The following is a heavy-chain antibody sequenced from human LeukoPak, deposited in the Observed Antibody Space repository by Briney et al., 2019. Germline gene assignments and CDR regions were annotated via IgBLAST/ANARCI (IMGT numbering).Heavy chain of an antibody. J-gene: IGHJ4*02. CDR3: ARQELAYYFDY. CDR2: IYYSGST. D-gene: IGHD1-26*01. CDR1: GGSISSYY. Sequence: SETLSLTCTVSGGSISSYYWSWIRQPPGKGLEWIGYIYYSGSTNYNPSLKSRVTTSVDTSKNQFSLKLSSVTAADTAVYYCARQELAYYFDYWGQGTLVTVSS. V-gene: IGHV4-59*08.